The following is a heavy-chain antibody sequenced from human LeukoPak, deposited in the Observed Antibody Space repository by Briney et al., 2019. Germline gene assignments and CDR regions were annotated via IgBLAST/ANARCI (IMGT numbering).Heavy chain of an antibody. V-gene: IGHV3-23*01. D-gene: IGHD5-24*01. CDR2: ISGSGGST. CDR3: AKADWGGIGENGYNYGNYYYYYMDV. J-gene: IGHJ6*03. Sequence: GGSLRLSCAASGFIFSNYAMSWVRQAPGKGLEWVSAISGSGGSTSYTDSVKGRFTISRDNSKNTLYLQMNSLRAEDTAVYYCAKADWGGIGENGYNYGNYYYYYMDVWGKGTTVTVSS. CDR1: GFIFSNYA.